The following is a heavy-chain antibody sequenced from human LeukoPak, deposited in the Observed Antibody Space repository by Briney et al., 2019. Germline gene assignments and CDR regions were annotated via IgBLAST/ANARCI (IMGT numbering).Heavy chain of an antibody. J-gene: IGHJ4*02. D-gene: IGHD6-13*01. CDR1: GYTFTSYD. CDR2: MNPNSGNT. CDR3: ARGLRREQQLLRAFDS. V-gene: IGHV1-8*01. Sequence: ASVKVSCKASGYTFTSYDINWVRQATGQGLEWMGWMNPNSGNTGYAQKFQGRVTMTSNTSISTAYMELSGLTSGDTAVYYCARGLRREQQLLRAFDSWGQGTLVTVSS.